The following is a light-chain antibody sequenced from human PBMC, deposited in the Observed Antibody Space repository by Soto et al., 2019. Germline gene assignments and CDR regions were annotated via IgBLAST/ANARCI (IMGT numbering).Light chain of an antibody. CDR3: QHYGRSPPFT. J-gene: IGKJ2*01. CDR1: QSVSSTY. CDR2: AAS. Sequence: EIVLTQSPGTLSLSPGERATLSCRASQSVSSTYIAWYQQNPGRAPRLLIYAASSRATGIPDWFSGSGSRTDFTLTISRLEPEDFAVYFCQHYGRSPPFTFGQGTKVEIK. V-gene: IGKV3-20*01.